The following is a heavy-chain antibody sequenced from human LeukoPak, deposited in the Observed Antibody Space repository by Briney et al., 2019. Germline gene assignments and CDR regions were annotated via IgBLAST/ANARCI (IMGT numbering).Heavy chain of an antibody. D-gene: IGHD6-19*01. CDR2: ISAGGNNT. J-gene: IGHJ4*02. V-gene: IGHV3-23*01. CDR3: AKEPYSSGPGNPFDY. CDR1: GFTFSNYD. Sequence: GGSLRLSCAASGFTFSNYDMGWVRQAPGKGLEWVSVISAGGNNTLYADSVRGRFTISRGNSKNTLYLQMNSLRAAEDTAIYYCAKEPYSSGPGNPFDYWGQGTLVTVSS.